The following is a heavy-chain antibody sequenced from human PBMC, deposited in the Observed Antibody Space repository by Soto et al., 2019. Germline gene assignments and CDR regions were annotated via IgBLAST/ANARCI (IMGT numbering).Heavy chain of an antibody. D-gene: IGHD1-26*01. CDR3: AKYSPPNLPSGSYCLDY. CDR1: GFTFSSYA. CDR2: ISGSGGST. Sequence: GGSLRLSCAASGFTFSSYAMSWVRQAPGKGLEWVSAISGSGGSTYYADSVKGRFTISRDNSKNTLYLQMNSLRAEDTAVYYCAKYSPPNLPSGSYCLDYWGQGTLVTVSS. V-gene: IGHV3-23*01. J-gene: IGHJ4*02.